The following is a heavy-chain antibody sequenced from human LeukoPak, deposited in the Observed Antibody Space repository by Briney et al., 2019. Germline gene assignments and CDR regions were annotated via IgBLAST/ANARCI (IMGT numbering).Heavy chain of an antibody. V-gene: IGHV1-69*13. CDR2: IIPIFGTA. CDR3: ARDLNYGGNLEYYYYMDV. Sequence: GASVKVSCKASGGTFSSYAISWVRQAPGQGLEWMGGIIPIFGTANYAQKFQGRVTITADESTSTAYMELSSLRSEDTAVYYCARDLNYGGNLEYYYYMDVWGKGTTVTVSS. D-gene: IGHD4-23*01. J-gene: IGHJ6*03. CDR1: GGTFSSYA.